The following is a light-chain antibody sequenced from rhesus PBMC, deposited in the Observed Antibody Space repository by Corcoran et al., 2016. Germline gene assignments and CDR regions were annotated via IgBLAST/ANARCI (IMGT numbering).Light chain of an antibody. V-gene: IGKV1-28*03. CDR3: QPHNSPPLT. CDR2: SAS. J-gene: IGKJ4*01. Sequence: DIQMTQSPSSLSASVGDTVTITCRASQGISSYLNWFQQKPGKAPQLLIYSASILQSGVPSRFSGRGTGTDFTLTISSLQPEDFAAYYCQPHNSPPLTFGGGTKVELK. CDR1: QGISSY.